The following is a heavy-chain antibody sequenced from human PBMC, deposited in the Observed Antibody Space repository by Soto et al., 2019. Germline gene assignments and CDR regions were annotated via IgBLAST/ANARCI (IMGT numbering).Heavy chain of an antibody. J-gene: IGHJ4*02. D-gene: IGHD3-16*02. CDR2: IIPIFGTA. V-gene: IGHV1-69*06. CDR3: ARGPMITFGGVIAPHYFDY. CDR1: GGTFSSYA. Sequence: SVKVSCKASGGTFSSYAIGWVRQAPGQGLEWMGGIIPIFGTANYAQKFQGRVTITADKSTSTAYMELSSLRSEDTAVYYCARGPMITFGGVIAPHYFDYWGQGTLVTVSS.